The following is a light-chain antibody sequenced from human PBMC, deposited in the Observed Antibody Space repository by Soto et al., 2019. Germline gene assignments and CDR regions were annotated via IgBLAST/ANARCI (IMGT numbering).Light chain of an antibody. V-gene: IGKV3-20*01. J-gene: IGKJ1*01. CDR3: QQYGSSPGT. Sequence: EIVLTQSPGTLYLSPGERATLSCWASQSVSSRYLAWYQQKPGQAPRLLIYGASSRANGVPAGFSGSGSGTVYTLTISRLEPEEFARYHCQQYGSSPGTFGLGIMVEMK. CDR1: QSVSSRY. CDR2: GAS.